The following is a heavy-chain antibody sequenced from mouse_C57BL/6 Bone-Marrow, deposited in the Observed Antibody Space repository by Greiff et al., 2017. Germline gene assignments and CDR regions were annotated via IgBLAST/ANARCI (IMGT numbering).Heavy chain of an antibody. J-gene: IGHJ4*01. CDR3: ARLRNAGEAMDY. D-gene: IGHD2-13*01. CDR2: ISSGGSYT. Sequence: EVHLVESGGDLVKPGGSLKLSCAASGFTFSSYGMSWVRQTPDKRLEWVATISSGGSYTYYPDSVKGRFTISRDNAKNTLYLQMSSLNYEDTAMYYCARLRNAGEAMDYWGQGTSVTVSS. CDR1: GFTFSSYG. V-gene: IGHV5-6*01.